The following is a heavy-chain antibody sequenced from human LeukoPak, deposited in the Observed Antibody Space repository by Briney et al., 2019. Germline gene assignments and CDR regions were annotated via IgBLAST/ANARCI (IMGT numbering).Heavy chain of an antibody. Sequence: GGSLRLSCAASGFTFSSYWMSWVRQAPGKGLEWVSYISSSSSTIYYADSVKGRFTISRDNAKNSLYLQMNSLRAEDTAVYYCASAGYCSSTSCYRGGYWGQGTLVTVSS. CDR1: GFTFSSYW. V-gene: IGHV3-48*01. D-gene: IGHD2-2*01. CDR3: ASAGYCSSTSCYRGGY. J-gene: IGHJ4*02. CDR2: ISSSSSTI.